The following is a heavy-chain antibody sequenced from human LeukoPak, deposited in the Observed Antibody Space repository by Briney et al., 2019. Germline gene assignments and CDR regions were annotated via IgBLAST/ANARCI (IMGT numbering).Heavy chain of an antibody. Sequence: PSETLSLTCAVYGGSFSDYFWSWIRQSPGKGLEWIGEINHSGSTNYNPSLKSRVTISVDTSKNQFSLKLTSVTAADTAVYHCARARVNGKFDYWGQGILVTVSS. J-gene: IGHJ4*02. V-gene: IGHV4-34*01. CDR2: INHSGST. D-gene: IGHD1-14*01. CDR1: GGSFSDYF. CDR3: ARARVNGKFDY.